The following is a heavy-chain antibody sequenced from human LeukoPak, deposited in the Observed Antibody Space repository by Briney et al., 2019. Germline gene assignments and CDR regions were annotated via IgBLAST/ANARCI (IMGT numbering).Heavy chain of an antibody. CDR3: AKYSSGWPAD. V-gene: IGHV1-18*01. CDR1: GYTFTSYG. J-gene: IGHJ4*02. Sequence: ASVKVSCKASGYTFTSYGISWVRQAPGQGLEWMGWISAYNGNTNYAQKLQGRVTMTTDTSTSTAYMELRSLRSDDTAAHYCAKYSSGWPADWGQGTLVTVSS. D-gene: IGHD6-19*01. CDR2: ISAYNGNT.